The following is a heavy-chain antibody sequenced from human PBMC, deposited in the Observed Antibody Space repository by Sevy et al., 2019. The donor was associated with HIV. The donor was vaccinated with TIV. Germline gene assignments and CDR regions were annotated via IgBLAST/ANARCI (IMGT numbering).Heavy chain of an antibody. Sequence: WGSLRLSCAASRFTFSNYAMSWVRQAPGKGLEWVSSISRSGGSTYYADSVKGRFTISRDNSKNTLYLQMNRLRAEDTAVYDCAKVDVVVPVADYGMDVWGQGTTVTVSS. V-gene: IGHV3-23*01. CDR2: ISRSGGST. D-gene: IGHD2-2*01. J-gene: IGHJ6*02. CDR3: AKVDVVVPVADYGMDV. CDR1: RFTFSNYA.